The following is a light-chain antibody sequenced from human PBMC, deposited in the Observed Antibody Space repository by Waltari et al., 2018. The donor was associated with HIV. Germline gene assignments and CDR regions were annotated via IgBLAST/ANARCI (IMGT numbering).Light chain of an antibody. CDR1: TSNIGGNS. Sequence: QSMLTQPPSASGTPGQRVTISCSGGTSNIGGNSVNWYQQLPGPAPRVLIYSNDQRPSGVPDRVPGSKSGTSASLGSSGLHSEDEATYYGSTSDDTLNGHVVFGGGTTLTVL. J-gene: IGLJ2*01. CDR3: STSDDTLNGHVV. V-gene: IGLV1-44*01. CDR2: SND.